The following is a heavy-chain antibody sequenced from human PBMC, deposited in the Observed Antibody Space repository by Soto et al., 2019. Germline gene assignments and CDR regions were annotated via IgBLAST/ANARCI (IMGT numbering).Heavy chain of an antibody. D-gene: IGHD4-4*01. CDR2: ISGGGSNT. V-gene: IGHV3-23*01. CDR1: GFPFSSYV. Sequence: GPLRLSCAASGFPFSSYVMSWVRQAPGKGLEWVSGISGGGSNTFYADYVKGRFTISRDNSKNTLLLQMNSLGAEDTAVYYCAKDSNKYSSSLRGRYFDYWGQGIGVTVSS. J-gene: IGHJ4*02. CDR3: AKDSNKYSSSLRGRYFDY.